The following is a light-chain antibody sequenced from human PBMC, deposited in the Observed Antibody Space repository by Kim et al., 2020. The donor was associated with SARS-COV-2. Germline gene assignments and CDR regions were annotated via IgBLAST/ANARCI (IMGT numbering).Light chain of an antibody. CDR1: SSNIGAGYE. CDR2: GNS. CDR3: QSYDSSLSGVV. V-gene: IGLV1-40*01. J-gene: IGLJ2*01. Sequence: RRGTISCTGSSSNIGAGYEVHWYQQLPGTAPNLHIYGNSNRPSGVPDRFSGSKSGTSASLAITGLQAEDEADYYCQSYDSSLSGVVFGGGTKLTVL.